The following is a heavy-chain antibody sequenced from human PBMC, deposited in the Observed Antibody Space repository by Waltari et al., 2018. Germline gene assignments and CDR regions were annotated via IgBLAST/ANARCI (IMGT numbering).Heavy chain of an antibody. D-gene: IGHD3-10*01. V-gene: IGHV3-15*07. Sequence: EVQLVESGGGLVEPGGSLRLSCGASGFTFNNAWMHWVRQAPGKGLEWLGRIKSDTYGGTTDYAAPVKGRFTISRDDSKNTLYLQMYSLKTEDTAVYYCTQIALWFGDPVDYWGQGTLVTVSA. CDR2: IKSDTYGGTT. J-gene: IGHJ4*02. CDR1: GFTFNNAW. CDR3: TQIALWFGDPVDY.